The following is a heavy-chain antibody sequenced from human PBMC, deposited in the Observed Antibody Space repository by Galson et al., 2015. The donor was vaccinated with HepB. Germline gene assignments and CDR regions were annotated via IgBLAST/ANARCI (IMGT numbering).Heavy chain of an antibody. D-gene: IGHD3-10*01. J-gene: IGHJ2*01. CDR1: GLTFSSAS. Sequence: SLSLSCEASGLTFSSASMNWLRQAPGKGPEGGSSISSKSIYGCYADSVKGRFTIPRINAKNSMSLQMNSLRAEDTAVYYCARDHCAWGITMVRGVLFDFWGRGTLVTVSS. V-gene: IGHV3-21*01. CDR2: ISSKSIYG. CDR3: ARDHCAWGITMVRGVLFDF.